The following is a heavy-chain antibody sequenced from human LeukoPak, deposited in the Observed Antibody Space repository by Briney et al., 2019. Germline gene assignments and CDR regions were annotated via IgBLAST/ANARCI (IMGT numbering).Heavy chain of an antibody. CDR1: GGSINNYY. D-gene: IGHD6-19*01. CDR3: ARVGSSGWYGGYYYYMDV. Sequence: PSETLSLTCTVSGGSINNYYWSWIRQPPGKGLEWIGYIYYSGSTNYNPSLKSRVTISINTSKNQFSLKLSSVTAADTAVYYCARVGSSGWYGGYYYYMDVWGKGTTVTISS. V-gene: IGHV4-59*01. CDR2: IYYSGST. J-gene: IGHJ6*03.